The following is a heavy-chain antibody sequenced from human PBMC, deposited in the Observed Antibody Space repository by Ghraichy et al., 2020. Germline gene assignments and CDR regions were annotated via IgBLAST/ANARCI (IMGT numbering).Heavy chain of an antibody. V-gene: IGHV3-53*01. CDR1: GFTVSTNY. J-gene: IGHJ4*02. D-gene: IGHD3-10*01. Sequence: LTCAASGFTVSTNYMSWVRQAPGKGLEWVSDIYSGGTTYYADSVKGRFTISRDNSKNTLYLQMNSLRAEDTAVYYCARGGGSGTYSLSYWGQGTLVTVSS. CDR2: IYSGGTT. CDR3: ARGGGSGTYSLSY.